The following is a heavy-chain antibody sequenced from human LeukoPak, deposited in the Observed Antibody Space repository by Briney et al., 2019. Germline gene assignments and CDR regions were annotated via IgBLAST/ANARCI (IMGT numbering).Heavy chain of an antibody. CDR1: GGSISSYY. V-gene: IGHV4-4*07. CDR2: IYTSGST. D-gene: IGHD3-16*02. CDR3: ARDKAYYDYVWGSYRYFDY. Sequence: PSETLSLTCTVSGGSISSYYWSWIRQPAGKGLEWIGRIYTSGSTNYNPSLKSRVTMSVDTSKNQFSLKLSSVTAADTAVYYCARDKAYYDYVWGSYRYFDYWGQGTLVTVSS. J-gene: IGHJ4*02.